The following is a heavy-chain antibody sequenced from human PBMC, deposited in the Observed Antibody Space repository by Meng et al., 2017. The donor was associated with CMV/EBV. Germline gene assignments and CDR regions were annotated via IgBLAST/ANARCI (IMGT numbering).Heavy chain of an antibody. CDR1: GFTFSDYY. J-gene: IGHJ5*02. CDR2: ISSSGSTI. V-gene: IGHV3-11*01. D-gene: IGHD4-23*01. CDR3: ARGSKDAFGLRWNWFDP. Sequence: GESLKISCAASGFTFSDYYMSWIRQAPGKGLEWVSYISSSGSTIYYADSVKGRFTISRDNAKNSLYLQMNSLRAEDTAVYYCARGSKDAFGLRWNWFDPWGQGTLVIVSS.